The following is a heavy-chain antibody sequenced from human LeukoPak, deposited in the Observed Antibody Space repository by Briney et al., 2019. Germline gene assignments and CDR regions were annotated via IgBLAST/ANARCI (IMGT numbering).Heavy chain of an antibody. CDR2: ISAYNGNT. Sequence: ASVKVSCKASGYTFTSYGISWVRQAPGQGLEWMGWISAYNGNTNYAQKLQGRVTMTTDTSTSTAYMELRSLRSDDTAVYYCARDGVLWFGEFPGNWFDPWGQGTLVTVSS. D-gene: IGHD3-10*01. CDR3: ARDGVLWFGEFPGNWFDP. V-gene: IGHV1-18*01. CDR1: GYTFTSYG. J-gene: IGHJ5*02.